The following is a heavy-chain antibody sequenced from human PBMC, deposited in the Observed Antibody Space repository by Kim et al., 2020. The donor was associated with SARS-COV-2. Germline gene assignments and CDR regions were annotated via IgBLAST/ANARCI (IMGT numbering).Heavy chain of an antibody. J-gene: IGHJ4*02. D-gene: IGHD6-19*01. Sequence: GGSLRLSCAASGFIFSSYAMSWVRQAPGKGLEWVSRISGGGGSTYYADSVKGRFTISRDNSKNTLYLQMNSLRAEDTAVYYCAKGGERRLGDYWGQGTLVTVSS. CDR3: AKGGERRLGDY. V-gene: IGHV3-23*01. CDR2: ISGGGGST. CDR1: GFIFSSYA.